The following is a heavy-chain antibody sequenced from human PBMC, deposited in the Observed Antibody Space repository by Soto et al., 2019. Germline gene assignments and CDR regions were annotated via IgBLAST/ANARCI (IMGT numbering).Heavy chain of an antibody. Sequence: SETLSLTCTVSGGSVTSVDYFWTWVRQPPGKGLECIGYIYYTGTTYYNPSLESRLTMSVDRSKNQFSLDLRSMTAADTAVYYCARNSGRGNLGYYGMDVWGQGTTVTVSS. J-gene: IGHJ6*02. CDR1: GGSVTSVDYF. CDR3: ARNSGRGNLGYYGMDV. V-gene: IGHV4-30-4*01. D-gene: IGHD3-10*01. CDR2: IYYTGTT.